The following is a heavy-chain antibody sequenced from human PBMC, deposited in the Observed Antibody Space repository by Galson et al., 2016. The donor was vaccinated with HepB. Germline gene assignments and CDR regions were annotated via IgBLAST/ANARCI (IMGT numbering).Heavy chain of an antibody. J-gene: IGHJ4*02. Sequence: SLRLSCAASGFIFSNYDMHWVRQVAGKGLEWVSCIDIAGDTYYPDSVKGLFTISRENAKSTVYLQINSLRAEDTAVYYCVRGEAGCDYWGQGTLVTVSS. D-gene: IGHD6-19*01. CDR1: GFIFSNYD. V-gene: IGHV3-13*01. CDR3: VRGEAGCDY. CDR2: IDIAGDT.